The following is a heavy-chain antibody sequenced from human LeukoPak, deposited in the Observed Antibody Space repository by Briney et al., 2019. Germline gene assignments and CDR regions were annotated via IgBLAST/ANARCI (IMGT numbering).Heavy chain of an antibody. Sequence: SETLSLTCTVSGGSISGYYWSWIRQPPGRGLEWIGYIHYSGSTNYNPSLRSRVTISVDTSKNQFSQKLSSVTAADTAVYYCAREYSSSSGKTFDIWGQGTMVTVSS. CDR3: AREYSSSSGKTFDI. CDR2: IHYSGST. D-gene: IGHD6-6*01. V-gene: IGHV4-59*01. J-gene: IGHJ3*02. CDR1: GGSISGYY.